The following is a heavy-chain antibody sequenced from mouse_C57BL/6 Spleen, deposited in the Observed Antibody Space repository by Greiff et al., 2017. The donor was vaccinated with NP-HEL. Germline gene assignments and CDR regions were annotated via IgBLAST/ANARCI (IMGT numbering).Heavy chain of an antibody. CDR1: GYTFASYW. D-gene: IGHD2-4*01. CDR3: ASGLDYDERYAMDY. J-gene: IGHJ4*01. V-gene: IGHV1-7*01. Sequence: VQLQQSGAELAKPGASVKLSCKASGYTFASYWMHWVKQRPGQGLEWIGSINHSSGYTKSKQKFKDKATLTADKAYSTAYMQLRSLAYEDSAVYYCASGLDYDERYAMDYWGQGTSVTVSS. CDR2: INHSSGYT.